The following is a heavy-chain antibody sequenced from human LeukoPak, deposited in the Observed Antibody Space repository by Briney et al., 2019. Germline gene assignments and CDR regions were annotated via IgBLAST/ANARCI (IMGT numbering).Heavy chain of an antibody. D-gene: IGHD6-13*01. CDR2: IWYDGSNK. V-gene: IGHV3-33*08. CDR3: ARGTQQLNF. Sequence: GGSLRLSCAASGFTFSSYGMRWVRQAPGKGLEWVAVIWYDGSNKYYADSVKGRFTISRDNSKNTLYLQMNSLRAEDTAVYYCARGTQQLNFWGQGTLVTVSS. CDR1: GFTFSSYG. J-gene: IGHJ4*02.